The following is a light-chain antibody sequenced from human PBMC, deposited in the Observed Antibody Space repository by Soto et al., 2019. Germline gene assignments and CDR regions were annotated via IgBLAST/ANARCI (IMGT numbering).Light chain of an antibody. V-gene: IGKV2-28*01. J-gene: IGKJ2*01. CDR3: MQALQTPMYT. CDR1: LSLLHSNGYNY. Sequence: DIVMTQSPLSLPVTPGEPASISCRSSLSLLHSNGYNYLDWYLQKPGQSPQLLIYLGSDRASGVPDRFSGSGSGTDFTLKISTVEAEDVGVYYCMQALQTPMYTFGQGTKLEIK. CDR2: LGS.